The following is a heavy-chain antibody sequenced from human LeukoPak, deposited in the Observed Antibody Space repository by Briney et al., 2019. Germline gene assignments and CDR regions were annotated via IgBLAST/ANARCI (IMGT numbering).Heavy chain of an antibody. CDR3: ALAGYRSSGLGV. D-gene: IGHD6-13*01. CDR2: IYSDGRT. V-gene: IGHV3-53*01. J-gene: IGHJ4*02. Sequence: GGSLRLSCAGSGFTVSSNYMTWVRQAPGKGLEWVSVIYSDGRTYYADSVKGRFTISRDNSKSTVYLQMNSLRAEDTALYYCALAGYRSSGLGVWGQGTLVTVSS. CDR1: GFTVSSNY.